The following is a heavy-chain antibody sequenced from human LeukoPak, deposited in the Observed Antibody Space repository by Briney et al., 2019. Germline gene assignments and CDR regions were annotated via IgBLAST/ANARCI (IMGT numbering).Heavy chain of an antibody. CDR2: ISYDGSNK. CDR1: GFTFSSYG. D-gene: IGHD2-2*01. J-gene: IGHJ3*02. Sequence: GGSLRLSCAASGFTFSSYGMHWVRQAPGKGLEWVAVISYDGSNKYYADSVKGRFTISRDNSKNTLYLQMNSLRAEDTAVYYCAKDVVVVPAAMDNDAFDIWGQGTMVTVSS. V-gene: IGHV3-30*18. CDR3: AKDVVVVPAAMDNDAFDI.